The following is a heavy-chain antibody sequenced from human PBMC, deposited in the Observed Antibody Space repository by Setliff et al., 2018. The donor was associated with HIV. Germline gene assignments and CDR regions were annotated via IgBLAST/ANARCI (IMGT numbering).Heavy chain of an antibody. D-gene: IGHD3-10*01. Sequence: KPSETLSLTCDVSGGSISSNSWWTWVRQPPGKGLEWIGQIYHGGNTNYNPSLKSRVTMSVDTSNNQFSLELSSVTAADTAVYYCARKSTLRYYYGSGSLDAFDIWGQGTKVTVSS. CDR2: IYHGGNT. CDR1: GGSISSNSW. V-gene: IGHV4-4*02. CDR3: ARKSTLRYYYGSGSLDAFDI. J-gene: IGHJ3*02.